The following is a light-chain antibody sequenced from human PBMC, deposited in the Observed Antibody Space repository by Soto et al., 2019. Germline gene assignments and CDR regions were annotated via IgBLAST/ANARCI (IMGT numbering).Light chain of an antibody. V-gene: IGLV1-40*01. CDR3: QSYDNSLSSYVV. Sequence: QSVLTQPPSVSGAPGQRVTISCTGSSSNIGAGYDVHWYQQLPGTAPKLLISGNSNRPSGVPDRFSGSKAGTSASLAITGLRAEDEADYYCQSYDNSLSSYVVFGGGTKLTVL. J-gene: IGLJ2*01. CDR1: SSNIGAGYD. CDR2: GNS.